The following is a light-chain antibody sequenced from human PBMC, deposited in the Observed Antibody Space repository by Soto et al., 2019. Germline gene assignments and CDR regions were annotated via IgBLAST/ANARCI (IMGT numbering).Light chain of an antibody. CDR3: QQTFIFPLT. Sequence: DVQLTQSPSSLAAAVGDRVTITCRASQTIRTNLNWYQHRPGKAPKLLIYATSTLQSGVPSRFSGSGSGTDFTLTISSLQPEDFATYSSQQTFIFPLTLGGGTYVDIK. J-gene: IGKJ4*01. V-gene: IGKV1-39*01. CDR2: ATS. CDR1: QTIRTN.